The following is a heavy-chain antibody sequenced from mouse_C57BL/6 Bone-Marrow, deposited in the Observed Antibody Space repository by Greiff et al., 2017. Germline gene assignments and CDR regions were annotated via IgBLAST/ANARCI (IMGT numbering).Heavy chain of an antibody. Sequence: VQLKESGPELVKPGASVKMSCKASGYTFTDYNMHWVKQSHGKSLEWIGYINPNNGGTSYNQKFKGKATLTVNKSSSTAYMELRSLTSEDSAVXYCARRRDVPVAWFAYWGQGTLVTVSA. CDR1: GYTFTDYN. J-gene: IGHJ3*01. V-gene: IGHV1-22*01. CDR2: INPNNGGT. CDR3: ARRRDVPVAWFAY.